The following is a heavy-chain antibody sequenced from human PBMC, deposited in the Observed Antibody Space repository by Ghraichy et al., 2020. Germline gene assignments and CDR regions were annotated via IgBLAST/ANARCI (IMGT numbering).Heavy chain of an antibody. V-gene: IGHV4-39*01. CDR1: GGSISSSSYY. CDR2: IYYSGST. D-gene: IGHD6-6*01. CDR3: ARTPSSSPDY. J-gene: IGHJ4*02. Sequence: SETLSLTCTVSGGSISSSSYYWGWIRQPPGKGLEWIGSIYYSGSTYYNPSLKSRVTISVDTSKNQFSLKLSSVTAADTAVYYCARTPSSSPDYWGQGTLVTVSS.